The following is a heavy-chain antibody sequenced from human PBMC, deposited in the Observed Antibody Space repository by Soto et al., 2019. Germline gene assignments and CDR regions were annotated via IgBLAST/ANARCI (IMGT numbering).Heavy chain of an antibody. CDR3: ARSPQVGCTNGVCPQYNWFDP. D-gene: IGHD2-8*01. CDR2: ISAYNGNT. Sequence: GASVKVSCKASGYTFTSYGISWVRQAPGQGLEWMGWISAYNGNTNYAQKLQGRVTMTTDTSTSTAYMELRSLRSDDTAVYYCARSPQVGCTNGVCPQYNWFDPWGQGTLVTVSS. J-gene: IGHJ5*02. V-gene: IGHV1-18*01. CDR1: GYTFTSYG.